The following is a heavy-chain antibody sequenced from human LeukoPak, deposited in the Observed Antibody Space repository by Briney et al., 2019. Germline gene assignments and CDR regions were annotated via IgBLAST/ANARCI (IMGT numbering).Heavy chain of an antibody. CDR3: ARMSGYCSRTSCYTPPFDY. D-gene: IGHD2-2*02. V-gene: IGHV3-7*01. J-gene: IGHJ4*02. CDR2: IKQDGSEK. CDR1: GFTFSSYW. Sequence: GGSLRLSCAASGFTFSSYWMSWVRQAPGKGLEWVANIKQDGSEKYYVDSVKGRFTISRDNAKNSLYLQMNSLRAEDTGVYYCARMSGYCSRTSCYTPPFDYWGQGTLVTVSS.